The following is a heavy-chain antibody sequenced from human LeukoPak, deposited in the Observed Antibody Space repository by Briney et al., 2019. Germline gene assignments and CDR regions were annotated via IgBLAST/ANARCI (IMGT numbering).Heavy chain of an antibody. CDR2: IIPIFGTA. D-gene: IGHD5-12*01. V-gene: IGHV1-69*13. CDR3: ARLSLYSGYDEDY. Sequence: SVKVSCKASGGTFSSYAISWVRQAPGHVLEWMGGIIPIFGTANYAQKFQGRVTITADESTSTAYMELSSLRSEDTAVYYCARLSLYSGYDEDYWGQGTLVTVSS. CDR1: GGTFSSYA. J-gene: IGHJ4*02.